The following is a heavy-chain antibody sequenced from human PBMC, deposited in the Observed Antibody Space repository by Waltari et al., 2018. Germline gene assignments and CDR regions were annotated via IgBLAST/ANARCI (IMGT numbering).Heavy chain of an antibody. CDR2: LSYSGVP. Sequence: QVQVQESGPGLVKPSETLSLTCSVSGVSITSNRHYWGWIRQPPGQGLEWIGTLSYSGVPDSGPSLRSRVTISGDTSKNQLSLTLGSVTAADTAVYYCATYIGASVGTAAFDVWGQGTTVTVSS. D-gene: IGHD5-12*01. CDR1: GVSITSNRHY. J-gene: IGHJ3*01. CDR3: ATYIGASVGTAAFDV. V-gene: IGHV4-39*01.